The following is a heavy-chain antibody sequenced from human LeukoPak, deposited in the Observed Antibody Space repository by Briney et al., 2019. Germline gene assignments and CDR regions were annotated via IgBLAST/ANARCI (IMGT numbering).Heavy chain of an antibody. Sequence: TSVKVSCKASGYTFTGYYMYWVRKAPGQAREWMGRINPNIDGTHYAQKFQGRVTMTRDTSVSTAYVELRRLRSDDTAVYYCASWITFGGVIVDDWFDPWGQGTLVTVSS. V-gene: IGHV1-2*06. J-gene: IGHJ5*02. D-gene: IGHD3-16*02. CDR1: GYTFTGYY. CDR3: ASWITFGGVIVDDWFDP. CDR2: INPNIDGT.